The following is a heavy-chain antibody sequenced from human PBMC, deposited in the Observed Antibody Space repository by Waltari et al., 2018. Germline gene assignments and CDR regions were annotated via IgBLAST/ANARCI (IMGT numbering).Heavy chain of an antibody. CDR1: GGSFSGYY. Sequence: QVQLQQWGAGLLKPSETLSLTCAVYGGSFSGYYWSWIRQPPGKGLEWIGEINHSGSTNYNPSLKSRVTISVDTSKNQFSLKLSSVTAADTAVYYCARGPMGPYYYMDVWGKGTTVTVSS. CDR3: ARGPMGPYYYMDV. CDR2: INHSGST. J-gene: IGHJ6*03. V-gene: IGHV4-34*01. D-gene: IGHD1-26*01.